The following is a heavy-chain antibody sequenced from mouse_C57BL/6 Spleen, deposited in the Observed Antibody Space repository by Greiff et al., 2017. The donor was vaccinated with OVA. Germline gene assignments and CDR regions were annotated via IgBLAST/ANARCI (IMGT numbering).Heavy chain of an antibody. J-gene: IGHJ2*01. V-gene: IGHV8-12*01. D-gene: IGHD1-1*01. CDR3: ARSITTVVATPFDY. Sequence: VKLMESGPGILQSSQTLSLTCSFSGFSLSTSGMGVSWIRQPSGKGLEWLAHIYWDDDKRYNPSLKSRLTISKDTSRNQVFLKITSVDTADTATYYCARSITTVVATPFDYWGQGTTLTVSS. CDR1: GFSLSTSGMG. CDR2: IYWDDDK.